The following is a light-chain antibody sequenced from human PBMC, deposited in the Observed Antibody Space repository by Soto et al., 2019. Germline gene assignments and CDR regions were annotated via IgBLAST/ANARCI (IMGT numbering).Light chain of an antibody. CDR2: AAS. J-gene: IGKJ4*01. V-gene: IGKV1-9*01. CDR3: HQLNSYPPT. CDR1: QGISSY. Sequence: IQLTQSPSSLAASVGDRVTITCRASQGISSYLAWYQQKPGKAPKLLIYAASTLQSGVPSRFSGSGSGTDFTLPISSLQPEDFATYYCHQLNSYPPTFGGGTKVEIK.